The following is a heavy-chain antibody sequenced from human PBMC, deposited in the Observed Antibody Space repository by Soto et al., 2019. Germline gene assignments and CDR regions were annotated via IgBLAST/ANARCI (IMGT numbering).Heavy chain of an antibody. CDR2: ISGSGGST. CDR1: GFTFSSYA. Sequence: EGSLRLSGAASGFTFSSYAMSWVRQAPGKGLEWVSAISGSGGSTYYADSVKGRFTISRDNSKNTLYLQMNSLRAEDTAVYYCAKDSSTTVTTGSYYYGMDVWGQGTTVTVSS. CDR3: AKDSSTTVTTGSYYYGMDV. D-gene: IGHD4-17*01. V-gene: IGHV3-23*01. J-gene: IGHJ6*02.